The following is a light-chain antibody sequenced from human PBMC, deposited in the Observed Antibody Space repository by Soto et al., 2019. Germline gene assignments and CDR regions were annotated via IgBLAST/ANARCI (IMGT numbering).Light chain of an antibody. CDR3: QQSYNTPLT. V-gene: IGKV1-39*01. J-gene: IGKJ1*01. CDR1: QTIGTY. CDR2: DAS. Sequence: IEVTQSPSSLAASLGDRVTITCRASQTIGTYVNWYRQKSGAAPELLIYDASNLQSGVPSRFRGGASGTDFTLTISSLQLDDFATHYCQQSYNTPLTFGQGTKVDIK.